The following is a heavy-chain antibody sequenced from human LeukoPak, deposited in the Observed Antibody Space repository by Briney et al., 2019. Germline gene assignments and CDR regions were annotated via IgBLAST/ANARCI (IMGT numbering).Heavy chain of an antibody. CDR1: GYTFTRCA. CDR3: TIGLAGDWDAFDI. Sequence: ASVKVSCKTSGYTFTRCAVHWVRQAPGQRLEWMGWIHADSGNTKYSQKLQGRVTIARDTSASTIYMELSSLRFEDTAVYFCTIGLAGDWDAFDIWGLGTMVTASS. CDR2: IHADSGNT. D-gene: IGHD6-19*01. V-gene: IGHV1-3*01. J-gene: IGHJ3*02.